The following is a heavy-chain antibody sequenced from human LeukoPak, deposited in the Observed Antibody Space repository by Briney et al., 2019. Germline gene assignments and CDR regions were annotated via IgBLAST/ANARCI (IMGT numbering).Heavy chain of an antibody. J-gene: IGHJ4*02. D-gene: IGHD2-2*01. Sequence: SETLSLTCAVSGYSITSGYYWSWIRQPPGKGLEWIGNIYHSGKTYYRPSLKSRVTISVDTSKNQFSLKLSSVTATDTAVYYCASQSPAHGYWGQGTLVTVPS. CDR3: ASQSPAHGY. CDR2: IYHSGKT. V-gene: IGHV4-38-2*01. CDR1: GYSITSGYY.